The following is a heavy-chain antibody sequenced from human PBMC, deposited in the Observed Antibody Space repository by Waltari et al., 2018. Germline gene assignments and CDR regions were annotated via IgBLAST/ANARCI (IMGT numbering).Heavy chain of an antibody. J-gene: IGHJ4*02. CDR1: GFPFSSYW. Sequence: EVQLLESGGGLFQPGGSLSLSCAASGFPFSSYWMSWGRQAPGKGLEWVANIKQDGSEKYYVDSVKGRFTISRDNAKNSLYLQMNSLRAEDTAVYYCARLTAAGTGAFDYWGQGTLVTVSS. CDR3: ARLTAAGTGAFDY. CDR2: IKQDGSEK. D-gene: IGHD6-13*01. V-gene: IGHV3-7*03.